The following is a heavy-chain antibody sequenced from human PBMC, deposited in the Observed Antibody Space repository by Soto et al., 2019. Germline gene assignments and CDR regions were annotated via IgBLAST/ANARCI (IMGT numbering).Heavy chain of an antibody. J-gene: IGHJ5*02. Sequence: PGGSLRLSCAASGFSFSSYAMSWVRQAPGKGLQWVSAITASADRTYYGNSVKGRFTISRDNSKNILYLQMSSLRAEDTAVYYCAKDPLSYSSSWCPPPGFDPWGQGTLVTVSS. D-gene: IGHD6-13*01. CDR2: ITASADRT. CDR3: AKDPLSYSSSWCPPPGFDP. CDR1: GFSFSSYA. V-gene: IGHV3-23*01.